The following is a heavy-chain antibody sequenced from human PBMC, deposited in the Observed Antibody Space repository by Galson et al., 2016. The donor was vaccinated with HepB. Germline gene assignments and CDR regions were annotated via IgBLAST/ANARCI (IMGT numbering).Heavy chain of an antibody. Sequence: SLRLSCAASGFTVSSNYMSWVRQAPGKGLEWVSVIHISGVTYYADSVKGRFTISRDTSKNTVYLQMNSLRAEDTAVYYCATHGGGRCDTSSCFQSFDYWGQGTLVTVSS. J-gene: IGHJ4*02. D-gene: IGHD2-21*01. V-gene: IGHV3-53*01. CDR2: IHISGVT. CDR1: GFTVSSNY. CDR3: ATHGGGRCDTSSCFQSFDY.